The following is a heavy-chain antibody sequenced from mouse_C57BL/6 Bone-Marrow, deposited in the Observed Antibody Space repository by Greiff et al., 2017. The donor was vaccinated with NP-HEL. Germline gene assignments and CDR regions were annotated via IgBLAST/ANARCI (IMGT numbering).Heavy chain of an antibody. J-gene: IGHJ3*01. CDR1: GYEFSNYG. CDR2: IYPGGGDT. Sequence: VQLKQSGADLVKPGASVKLSCKASGYEFSNYGMNWVKQRPGKGLEWIGQIYPGGGDTYYTGQFKDKATLTADKSTSTAYMQLSRLTSEDTAVYYCSRGAYWGQGTRVTVSA. V-gene: IGHV1-80*01. CDR3: SRGAY.